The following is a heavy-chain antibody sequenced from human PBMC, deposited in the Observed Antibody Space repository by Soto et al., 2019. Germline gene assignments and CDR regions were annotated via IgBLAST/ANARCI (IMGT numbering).Heavy chain of an antibody. J-gene: IGHJ4*01. V-gene: IGHV5-51*01. CDR1: GYSFPNYW. Sequence: GESLKISCKGSGYSFPNYWIGWVRQMPGKGLEWMATIYPVDSDTRYSPSFQGQVTISADKSISTAYLQWTSLKASDTAMYYCASIWFGDFDYWGHGTLVTVSS. CDR2: IYPVDSDT. CDR3: ASIWFGDFDY. D-gene: IGHD3-10*01.